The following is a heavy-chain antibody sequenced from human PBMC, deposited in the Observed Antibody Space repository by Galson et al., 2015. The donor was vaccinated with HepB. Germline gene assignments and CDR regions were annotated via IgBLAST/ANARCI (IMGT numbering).Heavy chain of an antibody. Sequence: SLRLSCAASGFTFSSYGMHWVRQAPGKGLEWVAVIWYDGSNKYYADSVKGRFTISRDNSKNTLYLQMNSLRVEDTAVYYCARDWGLVVVIHAFDYWGQGTLVTVSS. CDR1: GFTFSSYG. CDR2: IWYDGSNK. V-gene: IGHV3-33*01. D-gene: IGHD3-22*01. J-gene: IGHJ4*02. CDR3: ARDWGLVVVIHAFDY.